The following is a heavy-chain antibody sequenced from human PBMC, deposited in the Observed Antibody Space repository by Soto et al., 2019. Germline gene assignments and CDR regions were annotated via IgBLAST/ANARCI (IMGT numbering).Heavy chain of an antibody. D-gene: IGHD2-2*01. CDR1: GGTFSSYA. J-gene: IGHJ6*02. V-gene: IGHV1-69*01. CDR2: IIPISETT. Sequence: QVQLVQSGAEVKKPGSSVKVSCKASGGTFSSYAISWVRQAPGQGLEWMGGIIPISETTNYAQKFQCRVTITADESKSTDYMELSSLRSEDTAVYYCARSQGSSTSLEIYYYYYYGMDVWGQGTTVTVSS. CDR3: ARSQGSSTSLEIYYYYYYGMDV.